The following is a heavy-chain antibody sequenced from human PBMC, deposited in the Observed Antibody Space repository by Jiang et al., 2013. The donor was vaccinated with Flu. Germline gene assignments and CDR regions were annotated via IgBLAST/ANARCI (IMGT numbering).Heavy chain of an antibody. CDR2: FDPGDGET. Sequence: SGAEVKKPGASVKVSCKVSGYTLTELSTHWVRQAPGKGLEWMGGFDPGDGETIYAQKFQGRVTMTEDTSTDTAYVELSSLRSEDTAVYYCATGGATSDYFDYWGQGTLVTVSS. CDR1: GYTLTELS. CDR3: ATGGATSDYFDY. V-gene: IGHV1-24*01. J-gene: IGHJ4*02. D-gene: IGHD1-26*01.